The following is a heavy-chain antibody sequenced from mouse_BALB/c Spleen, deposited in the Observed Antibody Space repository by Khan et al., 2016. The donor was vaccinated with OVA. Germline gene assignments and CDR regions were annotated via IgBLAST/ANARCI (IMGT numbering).Heavy chain of an antibody. V-gene: IGHV4-1*02. D-gene: IGHD2-14*01. CDR2: INPDSSTI. J-gene: IGHJ3*01. Sequence: EVKLLESGGGLVQPGGSLKLSCAASGFDFSRYWMSWVRQAPGKGLEWIGEINPDSSTINYTPSLQDKFIISRDNAKNTLYLEMSKVRSEDTVLYYCARPYRYDGRAWFAYWGQGTLVTVSA. CDR3: ARPYRYDGRAWFAY. CDR1: GFDFSRYW.